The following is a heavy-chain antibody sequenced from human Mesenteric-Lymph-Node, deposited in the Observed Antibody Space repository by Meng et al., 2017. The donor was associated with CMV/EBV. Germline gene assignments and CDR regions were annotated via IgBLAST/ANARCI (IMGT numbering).Heavy chain of an antibody. V-gene: IGHV1-8*01. CDR2: MNRNSANT. CDR1: GYTFTSYD. CDR3: ARGPTDDYTSRYYYYGMDV. D-gene: IGHD4-11*01. J-gene: IGHJ6*02. Sequence: ASVKVSCKASGYTFTSYDINWVRQATGQGLEWMGWMNRNSANTGYAQKFQGRVTMTRNTSISTAYMELSSLRSEDTAVYYCARGPTDDYTSRYYYYGMDVWGQGTTVTVSS.